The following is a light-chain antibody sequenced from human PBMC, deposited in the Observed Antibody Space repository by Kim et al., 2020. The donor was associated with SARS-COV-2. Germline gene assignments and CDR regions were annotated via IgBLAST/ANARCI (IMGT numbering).Light chain of an antibody. J-gene: IGKJ1*01. CDR1: RSVSDSN. CDR3: QQYGYSPWT. CDR2: GAS. Sequence: SPRGRATPSCRASRSVSDSNLAWYQHKPGRAPRLLIYGASTRATGIPDRFSGSGSGTDFTLTISRLEPEDFAMYYCQQYGYSPWTFGQGTKVDIK. V-gene: IGKV3-20*01.